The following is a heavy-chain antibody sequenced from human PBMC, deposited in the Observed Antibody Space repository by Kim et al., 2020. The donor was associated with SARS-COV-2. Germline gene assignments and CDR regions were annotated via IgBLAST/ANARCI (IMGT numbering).Heavy chain of an antibody. V-gene: IGHV1-69*13. J-gene: IGHJ6*01. CDR3: ARAHWVAARPSYYYYGMDV. Sequence: SVKVSCKASGGTFSSYAISWVRQAPGQGLEWMGGIIPIFGTANYAQKFQGRVTSTADESTSTAYMELSSLRSEDTAGYYFARAHWVAARPSYYYYGMDVWGQGTTVTVSS. CDR1: GGTFSSYA. CDR2: IIPIFGTA. D-gene: IGHD6-6*01.